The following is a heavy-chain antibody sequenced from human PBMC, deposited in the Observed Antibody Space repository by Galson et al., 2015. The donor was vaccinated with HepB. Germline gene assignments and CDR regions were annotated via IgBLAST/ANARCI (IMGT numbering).Heavy chain of an antibody. CDR1: GFTFSSYW. V-gene: IGHV3-74*01. D-gene: IGHD3-3*01. CDR2: INSDGSST. CDR3: ARTAGYYDFWSAYLGTAFGI. Sequence: SLRLSCAASGFTFSSYWMHWVRQAPGKGLVWVSRINSDGSSTSYADSVKGRFTISRDNAKNTLYLQMNSLRAEDTAVYYCARTAGYYDFWSAYLGTAFGIWGQGTMVTVSS. J-gene: IGHJ3*02.